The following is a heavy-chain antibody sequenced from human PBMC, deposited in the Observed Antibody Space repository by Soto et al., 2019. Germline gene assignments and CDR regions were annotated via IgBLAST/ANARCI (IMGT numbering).Heavy chain of an antibody. V-gene: IGHV1-69*13. J-gene: IGHJ6*02. CDR2: IIPIFGTA. CDR1: GGTFSSYA. D-gene: IGHD1-26*01. CDR3: ARMDNSGSYYVYYYGMDV. Sequence: ASVKVSCKASGGTFSSYAISWVRQAPGQGLEWMGGIIPIFGTANYAQKFQGRVTITADESTSTAYMELSSLRSEDTAVYYCARMDNSGSYYVYYYGMDVWGQGTTVTVSS.